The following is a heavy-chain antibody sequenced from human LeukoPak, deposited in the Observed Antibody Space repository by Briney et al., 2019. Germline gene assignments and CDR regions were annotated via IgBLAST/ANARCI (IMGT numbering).Heavy chain of an antibody. D-gene: IGHD3-22*01. Sequence: SETLSLTCTVSGGSISSSSYYWGWIRQPPGKGLEWIGSIYYSGSTYYNPSLKSRVTISVDTSKNQFSLKLSSVTAADTAVYYCARDAYYYDSSGSRGAFDIWGQGTMVTVSS. CDR2: IYYSGST. CDR1: GGSISSSSYY. V-gene: IGHV4-39*02. J-gene: IGHJ3*02. CDR3: ARDAYYYDSSGSRGAFDI.